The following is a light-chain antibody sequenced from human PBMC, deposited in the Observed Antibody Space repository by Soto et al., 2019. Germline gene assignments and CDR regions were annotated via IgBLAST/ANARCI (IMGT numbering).Light chain of an antibody. V-gene: IGKV3-20*01. CDR2: GVS. J-gene: IGKJ1*01. CDR1: QSVSSNY. CDR3: EQYGSSPRT. Sequence: ELVFTQSPATPSSFPCDRDTLSCRASQSVSSNYFAWYQQKPGQAPRLLIYGVSSRATGIPDRFSGSGSGTDFTLTISRLEPEDFAVYYCEQYGSSPRTFGQGTKVDIK.